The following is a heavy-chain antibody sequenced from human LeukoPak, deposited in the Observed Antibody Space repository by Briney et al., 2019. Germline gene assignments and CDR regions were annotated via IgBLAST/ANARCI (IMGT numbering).Heavy chain of an antibody. CDR2: INPNSGGT. CDR1: GYTFTGYY. J-gene: IGHJ4*02. D-gene: IGHD3-22*01. Sequence: ASVKVSCKASGYTFTGYYMHWVRQAPGQGLEWMGWINPNSGGTNYAQKFQGRVTMTRDTSISTAYMELSRLRSDDTAVYYCAREIQIVVFGGASPPDYWGRGTLVTVSS. CDR3: AREIQIVVFGGASPPDY. V-gene: IGHV1-2*02.